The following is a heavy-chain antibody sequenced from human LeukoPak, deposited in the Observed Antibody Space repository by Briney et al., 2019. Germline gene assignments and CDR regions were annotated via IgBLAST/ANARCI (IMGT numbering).Heavy chain of an antibody. D-gene: IGHD3-3*01. V-gene: IGHV4-34*01. Sequence: PSETLSLTCAVYGGSFGGYYWSWIRQPPGKGLEWIGEINHSGSTNYNPSLKSRVTISVDTSKNQFSLKLSSVTAADTAVYYCARMEVGPHWFDPWGQGTLVTVSS. CDR1: GGSFGGYY. J-gene: IGHJ5*02. CDR2: INHSGST. CDR3: ARMEVGPHWFDP.